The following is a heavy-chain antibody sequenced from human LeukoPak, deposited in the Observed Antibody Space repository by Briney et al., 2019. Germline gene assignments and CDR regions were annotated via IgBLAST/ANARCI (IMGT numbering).Heavy chain of an antibody. D-gene: IGHD2-15*01. CDR1: GFTFNNHY. V-gene: IGHV3-7*01. CDR3: ARDQCSGANCQVALDY. J-gene: IGHJ4*02. Sequence: GGSLRLSCTASGFTFNNHYMTWVRQAPGKGLEWVANIKQDGSETFYLDSVKGRFTISRDNAKNSLYLQTNSLRAEDTAVYYCARDQCSGANCQVALDYWGQGTLVTVPS. CDR2: IKQDGSET.